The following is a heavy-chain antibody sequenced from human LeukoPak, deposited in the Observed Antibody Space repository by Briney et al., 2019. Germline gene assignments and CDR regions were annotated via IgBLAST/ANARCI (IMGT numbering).Heavy chain of an antibody. CDR2: INHTGST. CDR3: ARGGFSYYHGSGSHPY. V-gene: IGHV4-34*01. J-gene: IGHJ4*02. CDR1: GGPFGGYY. Sequence: PSETLSLTCAVYGGPFGGYYWSWIRQPPGKGLEWIGEINHTGSTNYNPSLKRRVTISVDTSKNQFSLKLSSVTAADTAVYYCARGGFSYYHGSGSHPYWGQGALVTVSS. D-gene: IGHD3-10*01.